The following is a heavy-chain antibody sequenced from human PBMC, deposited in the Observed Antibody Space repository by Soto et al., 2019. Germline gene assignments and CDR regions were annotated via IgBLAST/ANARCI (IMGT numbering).Heavy chain of an antibody. D-gene: IGHD7-27*01. CDR3: NSQAHSNSTPHCGMDV. V-gene: IGHV3-73*01. Sequence: GGSLRLSCAASGFTFSVSAMHWVRQASGKGLEWVGRIRSKANSYASAYAASGRGRITISRDDSKNTAYLQMNSLKTKDTALYSGNSQAHSNSTPHCGMDVWGQGTTVTVSS. J-gene: IGHJ6*02. CDR2: IRSKANSYAS. CDR1: GFTFSVSA.